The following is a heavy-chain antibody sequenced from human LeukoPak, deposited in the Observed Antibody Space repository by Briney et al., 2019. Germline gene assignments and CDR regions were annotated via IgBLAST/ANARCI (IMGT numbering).Heavy chain of an antibody. D-gene: IGHD3-10*01. CDR1: GFTFSTYA. CDR2: ISYDGNNK. J-gene: IGHJ6*02. CDR3: AKGGSGYYGSGSLGGMDV. V-gene: IGHV3-30*04. Sequence: GGSLRLSCAASGFTFSTYAMHWVRQAPGKGLEWVAVISYDGNNKFYADSVKGRFTISRDNSWNTLYLQMNSLRVEDTAIYYCAKGGSGYYGSGSLGGMDVWGQGTTVTVSS.